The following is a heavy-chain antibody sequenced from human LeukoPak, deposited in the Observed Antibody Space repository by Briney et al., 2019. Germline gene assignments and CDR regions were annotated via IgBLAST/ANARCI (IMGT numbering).Heavy chain of an antibody. J-gene: IGHJ5*02. D-gene: IGHD6-13*01. Sequence: ASVKVSCKVSGYTLTELSMHWVRQAPGKGLEWMGGFDPEDGETIYAQKFQGRVTMTEDTSTDIAYMELSSLRSEDTAVYYCATVGSSWLHGSWFDPWGQGTLVTVSS. CDR1: GYTLTELS. V-gene: IGHV1-24*01. CDR3: ATVGSSWLHGSWFDP. CDR2: FDPEDGET.